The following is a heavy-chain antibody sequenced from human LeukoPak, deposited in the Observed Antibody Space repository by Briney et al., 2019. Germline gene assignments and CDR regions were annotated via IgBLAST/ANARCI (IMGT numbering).Heavy chain of an antibody. J-gene: IGHJ4*02. CDR1: GFTFSSYG. D-gene: IGHD2-21*02. CDR3: AKARASHKVVTAPIDY. Sequence: PGGSLRLSCAASGFTFSSYGMHWVRQAPGKGLEWVAVISYDGSNKYYADSVKGRFTISRDNSKNTLYLQMNSLRAEDTAVYYCAKARASHKVVTAPIDYWGQGTLVTVSS. CDR2: ISYDGSNK. V-gene: IGHV3-30*18.